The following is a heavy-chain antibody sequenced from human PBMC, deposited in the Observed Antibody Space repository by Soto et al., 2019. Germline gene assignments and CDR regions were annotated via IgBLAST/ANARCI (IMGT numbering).Heavy chain of an antibody. J-gene: IGHJ4*02. CDR2: IYYSGST. CDR1: GGSISDVGYY. V-gene: IGHV4-31*02. D-gene: IGHD6-13*01. CDR3: ARQGSSSWYNDY. Sequence: SETMSLTWTVAGGSISDVGYYWSWIRQHPGKGLEWIGYIYYSGSTCYNPSLKSRVTISVDTSKNQFSLKLSSVTAADTAVYYCARQGSSSWYNDYWGQGTLVPSPQ.